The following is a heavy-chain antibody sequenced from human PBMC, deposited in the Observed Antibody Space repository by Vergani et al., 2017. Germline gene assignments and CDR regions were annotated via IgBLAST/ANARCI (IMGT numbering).Heavy chain of an antibody. CDR3: ARDIWGAAAGTLDV. D-gene: IGHD6-13*01. CDR2: IYYSGST. J-gene: IGHJ6*02. V-gene: IGHV4-30-4*01. CDR1: GGSISSGDYY. Sequence: QVQLQESGPGLVKPSQTLSLTCPVSGGSISSGDYYWSWIRQPPGKGLEWIGYIYYSGSTYYNPSLKSRVTMSVDTSKNQFYLNLSSVTAADTAVYYCARDIWGAAAGTLDVWGQGTTVTVSS.